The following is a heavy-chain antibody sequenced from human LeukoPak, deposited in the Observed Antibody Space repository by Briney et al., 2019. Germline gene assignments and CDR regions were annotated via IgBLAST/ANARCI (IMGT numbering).Heavy chain of an antibody. V-gene: IGHV4-39*01. CDR2: IYYSGST. Sequence: PSETLSLTCTVSGGSISSSSYYWGWIRQPPGKGLEWIGSIYYSGSTCYNPSLKSRVTISVDTSKNQFSLKLSSVTAADTAVYYCARLDRITIFGVVNSWGQGTLVTVSS. CDR3: ARLDRITIFGVVNS. J-gene: IGHJ4*02. D-gene: IGHD3-3*01. CDR1: GGSISSSSYY.